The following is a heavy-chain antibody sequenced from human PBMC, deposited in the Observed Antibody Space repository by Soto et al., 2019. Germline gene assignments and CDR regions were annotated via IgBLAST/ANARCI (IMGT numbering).Heavy chain of an antibody. V-gene: IGHV4-59*01. CDR1: GGSIENYY. CDR3: AGEDPISARRGIWFQP. D-gene: IGHD6-13*01. J-gene: IGHJ5*02. Sequence: SETLSRTWNVSGGSIENYYWSWIRQPPGKGLGWIRYGYHNGRTSYNPSLKSRVSISVDRSKNECSLNVSSVTAADTPVYYRAGEDPISARRGIWFQPWGRG. CDR2: GYHNGRT.